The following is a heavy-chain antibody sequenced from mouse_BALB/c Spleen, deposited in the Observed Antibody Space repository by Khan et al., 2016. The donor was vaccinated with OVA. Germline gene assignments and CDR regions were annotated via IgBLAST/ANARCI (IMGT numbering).Heavy chain of an antibody. CDR1: EFAFSSYD. J-gene: IGHJ1*01. CDR2: ISSGGDNT. CDR3: ARCPGYFDV. V-gene: IGHV5-12-1*01. Sequence: EVQLVESGGGLVKPGGSLKLSCAASEFAFSSYDMSWVRQTPEKRLEWVAYISSGGDNTYYPDTVKGRFTISRDNSKNTLYLQMSSLKSEDTAIYYCARCPGYFDVWGAGTTVTVSS.